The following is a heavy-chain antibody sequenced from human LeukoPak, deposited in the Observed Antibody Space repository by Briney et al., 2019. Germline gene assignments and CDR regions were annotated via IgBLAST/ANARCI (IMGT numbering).Heavy chain of an antibody. D-gene: IGHD4-17*01. V-gene: IGHV4-59*05. CDR2: FYYSGST. Sequence: PSETLSLTCTVSGGSISSYYWSWIRQPPGKGLEWIGSFYYSGSTYYNPSLKSRVTISVDTSKNQFSLKLSSVTAADTAVYFCARDYGDHAFDCWGQGTLVTASS. CDR3: ARDYGDHAFDC. J-gene: IGHJ4*02. CDR1: GGSISSYY.